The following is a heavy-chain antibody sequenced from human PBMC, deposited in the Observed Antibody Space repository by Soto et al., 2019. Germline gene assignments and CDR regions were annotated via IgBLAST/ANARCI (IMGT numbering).Heavy chain of an antibody. J-gene: IGHJ4*02. CDR1: GFTFSSDG. CDR3: ARERVTYYIDY. Sequence: QVQLVESGGGVVQPGRSLRLSCAASGFTFSSDGMHWVRQAPGKGLEWVAVIWHDGRNNYYADSVKGRFTISRDNSNNSLYLHMSSLRAEDTAVYYGARERVTYYIDYLGLGTLVTVSS. CDR2: IWHDGRNN. D-gene: IGHD2-21*02. V-gene: IGHV3-33*01.